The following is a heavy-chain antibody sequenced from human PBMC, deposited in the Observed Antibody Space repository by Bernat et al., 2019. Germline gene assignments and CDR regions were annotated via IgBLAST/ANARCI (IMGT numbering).Heavy chain of an antibody. CDR1: GFAFSDFS. V-gene: IGHV3-21*05. CDR2: ISRISSHI. J-gene: IGHJ5*02. CDR3: AGEPADSLTRNWFDP. Sequence: EMQLVESGGGLVKPGGSLRLSCTASGFAFSDFSMNWVRQAPGKGLEWLSYISRISSHIYYADSVKGRFTISRDNAKSTLYLQMNSLRADDTAVYYWAGEPADSLTRNWFDPWGQGTLVTVSS. D-gene: IGHD4-4*01.